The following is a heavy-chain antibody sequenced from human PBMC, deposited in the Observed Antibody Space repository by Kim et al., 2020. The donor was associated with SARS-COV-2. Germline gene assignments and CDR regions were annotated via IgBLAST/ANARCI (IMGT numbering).Heavy chain of an antibody. Sequence: SVKVSCKASGGTFSSYAISWVRQAPGQGLEWMGGIIPIFGTANYAQKFQGRVTITADESTGTAYMELSSLRSEDTAVYYCARGYRYRFGFHYYYDSSGYDYVGFDPWGQGTLVTVSS. CDR3: ARGYRYRFGFHYYYDSSGYDYVGFDP. D-gene: IGHD3-22*01. J-gene: IGHJ5*02. CDR2: IIPIFGTA. V-gene: IGHV1-69*13. CDR1: GGTFSSYA.